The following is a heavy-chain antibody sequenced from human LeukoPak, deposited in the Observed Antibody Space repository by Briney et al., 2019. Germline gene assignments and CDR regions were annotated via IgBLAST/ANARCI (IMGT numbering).Heavy chain of an antibody. Sequence: ASVKVSCKASGYTFTRYGISWVRQAPGQGLEWMGWISAYNGNTNYAQKLQGRVTMTTDTSTSTAYMELRSLRSDDTAVYYCARGSACAAAGLFDYWGQGTLVTVSS. J-gene: IGHJ4*02. D-gene: IGHD6-13*01. CDR3: ARGSACAAAGLFDY. CDR1: GYTFTRYG. V-gene: IGHV1-18*01. CDR2: ISAYNGNT.